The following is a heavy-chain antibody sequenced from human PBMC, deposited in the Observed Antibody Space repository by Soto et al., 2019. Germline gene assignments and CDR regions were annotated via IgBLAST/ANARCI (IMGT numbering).Heavy chain of an antibody. V-gene: IGHV4-59*08. CDR3: ARLDPRIFGVGPNYFDY. J-gene: IGHJ4*02. CDR2: IYYSGST. CDR1: GGSISSYY. Sequence: SETLSLTCTVSGGSISSYYWSWIRQPPGKGLEWIGYIYYSGSTNYNPSLKSRVTISVDTSKNQFSLKLSSVTAADTAVYYCARLDPRIFGVGPNYFDYWGQGTLVTVSX. D-gene: IGHD3-3*02.